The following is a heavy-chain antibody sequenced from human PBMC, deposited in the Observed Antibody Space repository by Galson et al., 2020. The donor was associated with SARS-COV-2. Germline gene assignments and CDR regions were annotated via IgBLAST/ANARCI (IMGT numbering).Heavy chain of an antibody. D-gene: IGHD5-18*01. CDR3: AKASVGGYSYGPLDY. J-gene: IGHJ4*02. CDR1: GFTFSSYA. V-gene: IGHV3-23*01. Sequence: GESLKISCAASGFTFSSYAMSWVRQAPGKGLEWVSAISGSGGSTYYADSVKGRFTISRDNSKNTLYLQMNSLRAEDTAVYYCAKASVGGYSYGPLDYWGQGTLVTVSS. CDR2: ISGSGGST.